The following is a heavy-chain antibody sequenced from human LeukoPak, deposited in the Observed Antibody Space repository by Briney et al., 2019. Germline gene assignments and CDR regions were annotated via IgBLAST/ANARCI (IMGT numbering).Heavy chain of an antibody. V-gene: IGHV1-2*06. CDR3: ARLAVAGTGVSPDY. D-gene: IGHD6-19*01. CDR2: INPNSGGT. CDR1: GYTFTGYY. J-gene: IGHJ4*02. Sequence: ASVKVSCKAPGYTFTGYYMHWVRQAPGQGLEWMGRINPNSGGTNYAQKFQGRVTMTRDTSISTAYMELSRLRSDDTAVYYCARLAVAGTGVSPDYWGQGTLVTVSS.